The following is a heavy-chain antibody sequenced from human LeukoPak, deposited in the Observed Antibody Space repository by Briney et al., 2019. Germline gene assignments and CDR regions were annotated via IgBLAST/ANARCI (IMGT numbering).Heavy chain of an antibody. CDR1: GFTFSGYA. J-gene: IGHJ4*02. D-gene: IGHD1-26*01. Sequence: GRSLRLSCAASGFTFSGYAMHWVRQAPGKGLEWVAVISYDGSNKYYADSVKGRFTISRDNSNNTLSLQMNSLRAEDTAVYYCARDSGSYYISYYFDYWGQGTLVTVSS. CDR3: ARDSGSYYISYYFDY. CDR2: ISYDGSNK. V-gene: IGHV3-30*04.